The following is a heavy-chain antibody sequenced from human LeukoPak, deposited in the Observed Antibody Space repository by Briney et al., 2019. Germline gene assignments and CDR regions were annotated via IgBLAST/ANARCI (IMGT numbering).Heavy chain of an antibody. CDR1: GFTFSSYA. CDR3: AKRRGGVPAFDY. Sequence: PGGSLRLSCAASGFTFSSYAMHGVRQAPGKGLEWVAVISYDGSNKYYADSVKGRFTISRDNSKNTLYLQMNSLRAEDTAVYYCAKRRGGVPAFDYWGQGTLVTVSS. V-gene: IGHV3-30-3*02. J-gene: IGHJ4*02. CDR2: ISYDGSNK. D-gene: IGHD2-2*01.